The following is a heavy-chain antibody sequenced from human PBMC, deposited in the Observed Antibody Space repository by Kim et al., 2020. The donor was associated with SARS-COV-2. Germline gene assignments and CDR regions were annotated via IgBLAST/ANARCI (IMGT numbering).Heavy chain of an antibody. CDR3: ARALSSWYGYYYYYGMDV. V-gene: IGHV1-46*01. J-gene: IGHJ6*02. CDR1: GYTFTSYY. CDR2: INPSGGST. Sequence: ASVKVSCKASGYTFTSYYMHWVRQAPGQGLEWMGIINPSGGSTSYAQKFQGRVTMTRDTSTSTVYMELSSLRSEDTAVYYCARALSSWYGYYYYYGMDVWGQGTTVTVSS. D-gene: IGHD6-19*01.